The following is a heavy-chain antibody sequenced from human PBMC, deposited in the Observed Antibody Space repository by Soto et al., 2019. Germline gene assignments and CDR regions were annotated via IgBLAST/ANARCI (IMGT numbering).Heavy chain of an antibody. CDR2: VMPIFGTA. Sequence: QVQLVQSGAEVKKPGSSVKVSCKASGGTFSSYAISWVRQAPGQVLEWMGGVMPIFGTANYAQSFQGRVTITADESTSTAYMDLSSLRSEDTSVYYCARARMSYYGSGSYYTIFHYWGQGTLVNVSS. J-gene: IGHJ4*02. V-gene: IGHV1-69*01. CDR1: GGTFSSYA. CDR3: ARARMSYYGSGSYYTIFHY. D-gene: IGHD3-10*01.